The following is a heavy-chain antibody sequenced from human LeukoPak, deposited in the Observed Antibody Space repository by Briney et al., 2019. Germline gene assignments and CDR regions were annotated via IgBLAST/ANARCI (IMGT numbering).Heavy chain of an antibody. CDR1: GFTFSDYG. V-gene: IGHV3-30*03. J-gene: IGHJ4*02. Sequence: GGSLRLSCAASGFTFSDYGMHWVRQAPGKGLEWVAVVSYDGSDKYYADSVKGRFTISRDSSRNTLYLQMNSLRAEDTAVYYCASDRNTNAWYYYWGQGTLVTVSS. CDR2: VSYDGSDK. D-gene: IGHD6-19*01. CDR3: ASDRNTNAWYYY.